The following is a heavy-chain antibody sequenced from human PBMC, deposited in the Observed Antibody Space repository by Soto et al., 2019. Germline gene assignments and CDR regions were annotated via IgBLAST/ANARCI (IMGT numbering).Heavy chain of an antibody. Sequence: QLQQWGAGLLKPSETLSLTCVVSGGSFSTYYYNWIRQSPGKGLEWIGEINHSGSNNYSPSLKSRVTMSLDTSKNQFSLTLTSVTAADTAVYYCARGGSNDWQVAFDIWGQGTMVTVSS. CDR3: ARGGSNDWQVAFDI. CDR1: GGSFSTYY. V-gene: IGHV4-34*01. J-gene: IGHJ3*02. D-gene: IGHD3-9*01. CDR2: INHSGSN.